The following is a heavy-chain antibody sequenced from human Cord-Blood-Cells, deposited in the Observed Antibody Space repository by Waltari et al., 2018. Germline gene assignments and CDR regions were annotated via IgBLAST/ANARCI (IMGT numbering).Heavy chain of an antibody. CDR2: ISYDGSNK. J-gene: IGHJ3*02. V-gene: IGHV3-30*18. CDR1: GFTFSSYG. CDR3: ANGLRGSSSWYGGAFDI. D-gene: IGHD6-13*01. Sequence: QVQLVESGGGVAQPGRSLRLSCAASGFTFSSYGMHWVRQAPGKGLEWVAVISYDGSNKYYADSVKGRFTISRDNSKNTLYLQMNSLRAEDTAVYYCANGLRGSSSWYGGAFDIWGQGTMVTVSS.